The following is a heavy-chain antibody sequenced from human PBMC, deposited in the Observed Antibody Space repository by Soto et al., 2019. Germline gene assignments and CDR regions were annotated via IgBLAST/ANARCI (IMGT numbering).Heavy chain of an antibody. J-gene: IGHJ6*02. V-gene: IGHV3-23*01. CDR1: GFTFSSYA. D-gene: IGHD3-22*01. CDR2: ISGSDGSP. Sequence: PGGSLSLSCAASGFTFSSYAMSWVRQAPGKGLEWVSAISGSDGSPYYADSVKGRFTISRDNSKTTLYLQMTSLRDEDTAVYYCANGYYYDSSGYYPWHYGMDVWGQGTTVTVSS. CDR3: ANGYYYDSSGYYPWHYGMDV.